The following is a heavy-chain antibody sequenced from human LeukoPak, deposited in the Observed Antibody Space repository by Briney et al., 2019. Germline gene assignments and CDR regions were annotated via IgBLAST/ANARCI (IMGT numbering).Heavy chain of an antibody. CDR2: ISSSSRTI. D-gene: IGHD3-22*01. CDR1: GFTFSTYS. J-gene: IGHJ3*02. Sequence: TGGSLRLSCAASGFTFSTYSMNWVGQAPGEGLEWSSYISSSSRTIYYADSVKGRFTISSDNAKNSLYLHMNSLRDEDTAVYYCARDYYDSSGYFYPNAFDIWGQGTMVTVSS. V-gene: IGHV3-48*02. CDR3: ARDYYDSSGYFYPNAFDI.